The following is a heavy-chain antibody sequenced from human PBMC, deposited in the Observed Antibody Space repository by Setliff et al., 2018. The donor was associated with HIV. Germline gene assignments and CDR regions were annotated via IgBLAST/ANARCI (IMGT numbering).Heavy chain of an antibody. CDR1: GDTLTELS. J-gene: IGHJ3*02. CDR3: ATSGFYDILTGPTPGVFDI. V-gene: IGHV1-24*01. D-gene: IGHD3-9*01. CDR2: FDPEDGET. Sequence: ASVKVSCKVSGDTLTELSIHWVRQAPGKGLEWMGGFDPEDGETIYAQKFQGRVTMTEDTSTDTAYMALSSLRSEDTAMYYCATSGFYDILTGPTPGVFDIWGQGTRVTVS.